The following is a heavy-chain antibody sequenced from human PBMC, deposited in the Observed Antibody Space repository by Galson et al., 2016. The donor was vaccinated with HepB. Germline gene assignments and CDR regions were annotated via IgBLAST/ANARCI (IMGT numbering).Heavy chain of an antibody. CDR1: GFTFSIYA. CDR2: ISGSGGST. Sequence: SLRLSCAASGFTFSIYALSWVRQAPGKGLEWVSAISGSGGSTYSADSVKGRFTISRDNSKNTLYLQMNSLRAEDTAVYYCANLAGSSDFWSGKRAFDLWGRGTLVTVSS. D-gene: IGHD3-3*01. CDR3: ANLAGSSDFWSGKRAFDL. V-gene: IGHV3-23*01. J-gene: IGHJ2*01.